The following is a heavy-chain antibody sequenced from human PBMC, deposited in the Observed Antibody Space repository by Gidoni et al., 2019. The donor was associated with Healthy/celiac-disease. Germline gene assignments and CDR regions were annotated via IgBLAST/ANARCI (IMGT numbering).Heavy chain of an antibody. D-gene: IGHD6-13*01. V-gene: IGHV3-23*01. CDR2: ISGSGGST. Sequence: EVQLLESGGGLVQPGGSLRLSCAASGFTFSSYAMSWVRQAPGKGLEWVSAISGSGGSTYYADSVKGRFTISRDNSKNTLYLQMNSLRAEDTAVYYCAKVDSSSWYEVLGWFDPWGQGTLVTVSS. CDR3: AKVDSSSWYEVLGWFDP. J-gene: IGHJ5*02. CDR1: GFTFSSYA.